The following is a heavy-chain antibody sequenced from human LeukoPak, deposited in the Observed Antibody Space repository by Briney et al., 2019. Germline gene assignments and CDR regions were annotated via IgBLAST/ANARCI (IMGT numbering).Heavy chain of an antibody. CDR2: INHSGST. D-gene: IGHD4-11*01. V-gene: IGHV4-34*01. J-gene: IGHJ4*02. CDR3: ARGPSMTTTLSFGY. CDR1: GGSFSGYY. Sequence: SETLSLTCAVYGGSFSGYYWSWIRQPPGKGLEWIGEINHSGSTNYNPSLKSRVTISVDTSKNQFSLKLSSVTAADTAVYYCARGPSMTTTLSFGYWGQGTLVTVCS.